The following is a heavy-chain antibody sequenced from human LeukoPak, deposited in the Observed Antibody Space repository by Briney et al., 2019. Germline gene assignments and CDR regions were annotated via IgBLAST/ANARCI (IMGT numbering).Heavy chain of an antibody. D-gene: IGHD5-24*01. CDR2: INSDGGST. CDR1: GFTFSSYC. Sequence: GGSLRLSCTASGFTFSSYCMHWVRQTPGKGLVWVSRINSDGGSTSYADSVKGRFTISRDNAKNTLYLQMNSLRAEDTAVYYCARRIQGMAPYYFDYWGQGTLVTVSS. CDR3: ARRIQGMAPYYFDY. J-gene: IGHJ4*02. V-gene: IGHV3-74*01.